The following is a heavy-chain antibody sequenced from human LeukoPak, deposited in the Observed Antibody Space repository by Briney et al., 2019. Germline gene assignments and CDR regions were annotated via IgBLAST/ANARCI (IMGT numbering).Heavy chain of an antibody. CDR3: ASILYGYGLDV. D-gene: IGHD2/OR15-2a*01. Sequence: ASVKVSCMVSGYTLINLSMHWVRQAPGKGLEWMGSSDPHQTNYARNFQGRLTMTEDTSADTAYMELSSLRSEDTAVYYCASILYGYGLDVWGKGTTVTVSS. CDR2: SDPHQT. CDR1: GYTLINLS. J-gene: IGHJ6*04. V-gene: IGHV1-24*01.